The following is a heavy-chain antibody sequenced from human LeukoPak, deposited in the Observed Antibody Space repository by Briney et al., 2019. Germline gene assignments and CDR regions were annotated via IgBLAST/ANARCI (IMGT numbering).Heavy chain of an antibody. D-gene: IGHD1/OR15-1a*01. CDR1: GGSISSYY. J-gene: IGHJ4*02. V-gene: IGHV4-59*01. CDR3: ARGTTRFDY. Sequence: SETLSLTCTVSGGSISSYYGTWIRQPPGKGLEWIGYIYYSGSTNYNPSLKSRVTISVDTSKNQFSLKLSSVTAADTAVYYCARGTTRFDYWGQGTLVTVSS. CDR2: IYYSGST.